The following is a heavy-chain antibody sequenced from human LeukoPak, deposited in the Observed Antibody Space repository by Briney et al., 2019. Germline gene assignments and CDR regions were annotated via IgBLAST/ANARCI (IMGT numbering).Heavy chain of an antibody. D-gene: IGHD6-6*01. CDR1: GFTFSDYY. J-gene: IGHJ6*03. CDR2: ISSSGSTI. Sequence: GGSLRLSCTASGFTFSDYYMSWIRQAPGKGLEWVSYISSSGSTIYYADSVKGRFTISRDDAKNSLYLQMNSLRAEDTAVYYCARVGGYSSSNYYYYMDVWGKGTTVTVSS. CDR3: ARVGGYSSSNYYYYMDV. V-gene: IGHV3-11*04.